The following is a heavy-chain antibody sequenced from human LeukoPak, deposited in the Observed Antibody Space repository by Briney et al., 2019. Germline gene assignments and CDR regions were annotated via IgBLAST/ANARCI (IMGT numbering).Heavy chain of an antibody. CDR2: IRRKLDGGTA. J-gene: IGHJ4*02. CDR1: GFTFGDYL. D-gene: IGHD6-19*01. V-gene: IGHV3-49*03. CDR3: SRSSGWLSVY. Sequence: QPGRSLRLSCTASGFTFGDYLMSWFRQAPGKELEWIGFIRRKLDGGTAEYAASVKGRFTISRDDSTSIDYLQMNSLKTEDTAVYYCSRSSGWLSVYWGQGTLVTVSS.